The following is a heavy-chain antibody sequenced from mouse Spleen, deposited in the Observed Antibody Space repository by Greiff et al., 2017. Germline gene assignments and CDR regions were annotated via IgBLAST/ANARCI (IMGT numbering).Heavy chain of an antibody. CDR2: IHPSDSDT. Sequence: QVHVKQSGAELVKPGASVKVSCKASGYIFTSYWMHWVKQRPGQGLEWIGRIHPSDSDTDYNQKFKGKATLTVDKSSSTAYMQLSGLTSEDFAVFYCAIKVWDAMDYWGQGTSVTVSS. D-gene: IGHD4-1*01. J-gene: IGHJ4*01. CDR3: AIKVWDAMDY. V-gene: IGHV1-74*01. CDR1: GYIFTSYW.